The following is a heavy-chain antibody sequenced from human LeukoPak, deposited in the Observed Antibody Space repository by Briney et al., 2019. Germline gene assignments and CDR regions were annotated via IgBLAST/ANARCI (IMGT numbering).Heavy chain of an antibody. V-gene: IGHV1-46*01. D-gene: IGHD3-22*01. Sequence: ASVKVSCKASGYTFTSYYMHWVRQAPGQGLEWMGIINPSGGSTSYAQKFQGRVTMTRDTSTRTVYMELSSLRSEDTAVYYCARAHQSYYDSSGYYSGVDYWGQGTLVTVSS. J-gene: IGHJ4*02. CDR3: ARAHQSYYDSSGYYSGVDY. CDR2: INPSGGST. CDR1: GYTFTSYY.